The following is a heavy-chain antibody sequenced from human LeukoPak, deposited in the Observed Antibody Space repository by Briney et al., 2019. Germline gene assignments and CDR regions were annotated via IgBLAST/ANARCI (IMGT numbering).Heavy chain of an antibody. CDR3: ARDSAQTGGLDY. V-gene: IGHV1-46*01. CDR1: GYTFTSYY. J-gene: IGHJ4*02. D-gene: IGHD7-27*01. CDR2: IHPGGGST. Sequence: ASVKVSCKASGYTFTSYYMHWVRQAPGQGLEWMGIIHPGGGSTTYAQKFQGRVTMTSDTSTSTVYMELSSLRSEDTAVYYCARDSAQTGGLDYWGQGTLVTVSS.